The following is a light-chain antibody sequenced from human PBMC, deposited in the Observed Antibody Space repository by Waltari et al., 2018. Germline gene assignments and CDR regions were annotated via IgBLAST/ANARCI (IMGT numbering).Light chain of an antibody. CDR3: LRYYSGQGV. CDR2: STS. V-gene: IGLV7-43*01. CDR1: TGPVTSGYY. Sequence: QTVVTQEPSLTVSPGGTITLTCASSTGPVTSGYYPNWVQQKPGQAPRALIYSTSSKFSGTPALFSGSLLGGKAALTLSGVQPEDEAEYYCLRYYSGQGVFGTGTKVTVL. J-gene: IGLJ1*01.